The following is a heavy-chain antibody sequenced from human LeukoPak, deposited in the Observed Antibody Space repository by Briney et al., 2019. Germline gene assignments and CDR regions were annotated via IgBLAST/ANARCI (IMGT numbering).Heavy chain of an antibody. CDR2: INPNSGGT. CDR1: GYTFTGYY. Sequence: ASVKVSCKASGYTFTGYYMHWVRQAPGQGLEWMGWINPNSGGTNYAQKFQGRVTMTRDTSISTAYMELGRLRSDDTAVYYCARDREQQLVPSNWFDPWGQGTLVTVSS. CDR3: ARDREQQLVPSNWFDP. J-gene: IGHJ5*02. D-gene: IGHD6-13*01. V-gene: IGHV1-2*02.